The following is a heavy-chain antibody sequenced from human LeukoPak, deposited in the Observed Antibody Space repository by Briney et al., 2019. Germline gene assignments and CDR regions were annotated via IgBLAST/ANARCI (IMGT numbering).Heavy chain of an antibody. CDR3: ARGYDKPDY. Sequence: PGGSLRLSCAASGFTFGSYGMHWVRQAPGKGPEWVAVIWYDGSNIYYADSVEGRFTISRDNSKNTLFLQMNSLRAEDTAVYYRARGYDKPDYWGQGTLVTVSS. J-gene: IGHJ4*01. D-gene: IGHD3-3*01. CDR1: GFTFGSYG. V-gene: IGHV3-33*01. CDR2: IWYDGSNI.